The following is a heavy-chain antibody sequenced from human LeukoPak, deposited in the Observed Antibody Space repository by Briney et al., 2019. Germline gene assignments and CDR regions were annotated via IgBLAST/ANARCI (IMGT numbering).Heavy chain of an antibody. CDR1: GGTFSCFA. Sequence: SVNVSCKAPGGTFSCFAILWVRQAPGQGLEWMGGILPIFVITNYAQHFQGRITNTADESTTTAYMELSSLTSEDTAVYYCASVPDRGWLPFDYWGQGILVTVSS. CDR3: ASVPDRGWLPFDY. CDR2: ILPIFVIT. V-gene: IGHV1-69*13. D-gene: IGHD5-24*01. J-gene: IGHJ4*02.